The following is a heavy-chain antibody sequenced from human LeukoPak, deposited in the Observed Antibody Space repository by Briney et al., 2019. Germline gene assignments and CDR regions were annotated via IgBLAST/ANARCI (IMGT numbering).Heavy chain of an antibody. V-gene: IGHV1-8*01. CDR3: ARGLETSGATDY. J-gene: IGHJ4*02. CDR2: MNPNSGNT. CDR1: GYTFTSYD. Sequence: ASVKVSCKASGYTFTSYDINWVRQATGQGLEWMGWMNPNSGNTGYAQKFQGRVTMTRNTSISTAYMELSSLRSEDTAVYYCARGLETSGATDYWGQGTLVTVSS. D-gene: IGHD3-10*01.